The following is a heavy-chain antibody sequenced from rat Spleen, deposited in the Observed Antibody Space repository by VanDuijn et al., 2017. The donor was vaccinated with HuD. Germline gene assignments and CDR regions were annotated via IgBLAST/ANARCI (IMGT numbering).Heavy chain of an antibody. CDR3: ARHPLTGGYYFDY. Sequence: EVQLVESDGGLVQPGRSLKLSCAASGFTFSDHYMAWVRQAPTKGLEWVATISYDGSSTYYRDSVKGRFTISRDNAKSTLYLQMDSLRSEDTATYYCARHPLTGGYYFDYWGQGVMVTVSS. V-gene: IGHV5-29*01. J-gene: IGHJ2*01. D-gene: IGHD5-1*01. CDR2: ISYDGSST. CDR1: GFTFSDHY.